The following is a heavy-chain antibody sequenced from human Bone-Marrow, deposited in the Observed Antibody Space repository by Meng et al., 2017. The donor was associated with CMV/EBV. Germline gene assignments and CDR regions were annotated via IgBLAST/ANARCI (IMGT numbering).Heavy chain of an antibody. CDR2: IKQDGSEK. CDR3: AAEHVDTAMVLSF. V-gene: IGHV3-7*03. Sequence: GESLKISCAASGFTFSSYWMSWVRQAPGKGLEWVANIKQDGSEKYYVDSVKGRFTISRDNAKNTLYLQMNSLRSEDTAVYYCAAEHVDTAMVLSFWGQGTLVTVSS. D-gene: IGHD5-18*01. J-gene: IGHJ4*02. CDR1: GFTFSSYW.